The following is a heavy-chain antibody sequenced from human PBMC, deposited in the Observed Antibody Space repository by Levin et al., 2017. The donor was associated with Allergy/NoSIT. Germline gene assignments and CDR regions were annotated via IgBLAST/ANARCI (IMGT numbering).Heavy chain of an antibody. Sequence: SGPTLVKPTQTLTLTCTFSGFSLSTSGVGVGWIRQPPGKALEWLALIYWDDDKRYSPSLKSRLTITKDTSKNQVVLTMTNMDPVDTATYYCAHWSAGLVIPWAFDIWGQGTMVTVSS. J-gene: IGHJ3*02. CDR2: IYWDDDK. V-gene: IGHV2-5*02. CDR1: GFSLSTSGVG. D-gene: IGHD3/OR15-3a*01. CDR3: AHWSAGLVIPWAFDI.